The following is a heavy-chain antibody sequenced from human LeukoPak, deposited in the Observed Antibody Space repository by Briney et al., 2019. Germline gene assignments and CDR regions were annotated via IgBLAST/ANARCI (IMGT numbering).Heavy chain of an antibody. CDR1: GFTFSSYG. J-gene: IGHJ3*02. CDR2: ISGSGGST. D-gene: IGHD3-22*01. V-gene: IGHV3-23*01. CDR3: ATEVAYYYDSSGYYGDAFDI. Sequence: PGGSLRLSCAASGFTFSSYGMSWVRQAPGKGLEWVSAISGSGGSTYYADSVKGRFTISRDNSKNTLCLQMNSLRAEDTAVYYCATEVAYYYDSSGYYGDAFDIWGQGTMVTVSS.